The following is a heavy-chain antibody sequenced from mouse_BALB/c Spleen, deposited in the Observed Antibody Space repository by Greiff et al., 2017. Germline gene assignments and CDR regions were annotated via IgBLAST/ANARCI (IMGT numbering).Heavy chain of an antibody. J-gene: IGHJ4*01. CDR2: IWAGGST. CDR3: SSHMIPTDMDY. Sequence: VMLVESGPGLVAPSQSLSITCTVSGFSLTSYGVHWVRQPPGKGLEWLGVIWAGGSTNYNSALMSRLSISKDNSKSQVFLKMNSLQTDDTAMYSCSSHMIPTDMDYWGQGTSVTVSS. CDR1: GFSLTSYG. V-gene: IGHV2-9*02. D-gene: IGHD2-4*01.